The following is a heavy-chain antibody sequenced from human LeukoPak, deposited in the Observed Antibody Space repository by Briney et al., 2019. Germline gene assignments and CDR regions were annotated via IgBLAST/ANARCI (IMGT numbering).Heavy chain of an antibody. CDR2: ISAYNGNT. CDR1: GYTFTSYG. J-gene: IGHJ5*02. V-gene: IGHV1-18*01. CDR3: ARDPDGDYAGWFDP. D-gene: IGHD4-17*01. Sequence: ASVKVSCKASGYTFTSYGISWVRQAPGQGLEWMGWISAYNGNTNYAQKLQGRVTMTTDTSTSTAYMELRSLRSDDTAVYYCARDPDGDYAGWFDPWGQGTLVTVSS.